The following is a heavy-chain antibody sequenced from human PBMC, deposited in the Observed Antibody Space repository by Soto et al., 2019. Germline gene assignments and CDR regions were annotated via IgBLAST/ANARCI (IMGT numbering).Heavy chain of an antibody. Sequence: SVKVSCKASGGTYGSYAFSWVRQAPGQGLEWMGGIIPVSGAAHYAQKFQGRVTITADESTSTAYMELSSLSSQDTAVYYCATALGCRSTSCTLDYWGQGTRVTVSS. D-gene: IGHD2-2*01. J-gene: IGHJ4*02. CDR3: ATALGCRSTSCTLDY. V-gene: IGHV1-69*13. CDR1: GGTYGSYA. CDR2: IIPVSGAA.